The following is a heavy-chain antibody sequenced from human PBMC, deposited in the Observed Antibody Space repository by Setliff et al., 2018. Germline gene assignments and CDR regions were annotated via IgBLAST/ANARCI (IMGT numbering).Heavy chain of an antibody. D-gene: IGHD3-3*01. V-gene: IGHV4-38-2*01. CDR3: ASPRRDDLDSPFDAFDI. J-gene: IGHJ3*02. CDR1: GISISSGHY. Sequence: PSETLSLTCGVSGISISSGHYWGWIRQPPGKGLEWIATIYHKGRTYYNPSLDSRVTISLDTSKNHFSLRLSSVTAADTAVYYCASPRRDDLDSPFDAFDIWGQGQRSPSPQ. CDR2: IYHKGRT.